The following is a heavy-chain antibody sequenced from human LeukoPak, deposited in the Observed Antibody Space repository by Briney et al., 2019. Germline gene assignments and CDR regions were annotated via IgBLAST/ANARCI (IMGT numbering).Heavy chain of an antibody. CDR3: ARIAAAGTWPFDY. Sequence: SQTLSLTCTVSGGSISSGDYYWSWIRQPPGKGLEWIGYIYYSGSTYYNPSLRSRVTIPVDTSKNQFSLKLSSVTAADTAVYYCARIAAAGTWPFDYWGQGTLVTVSS. J-gene: IGHJ4*02. V-gene: IGHV4-30-4*01. CDR2: IYYSGST. D-gene: IGHD6-13*01. CDR1: GGSISSGDYY.